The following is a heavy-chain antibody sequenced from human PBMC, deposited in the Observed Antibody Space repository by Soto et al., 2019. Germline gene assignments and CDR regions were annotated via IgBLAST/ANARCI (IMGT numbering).Heavy chain of an antibody. V-gene: IGHV4-30-4*01. CDR1: GGSISTVNYW. D-gene: IGHD7-27*01. J-gene: IGHJ4*02. CDR3: ARGPSGDKVDS. CDR2: IYNGGSP. Sequence: QVQLQESGPGLVKPSQTLSLTCTVSGGSISTVNYWWSWIRQSPDMGLEWIGHIYNGGSPYNNPSLESRVTMSVDPSKNQLSLTLSSVSAADTAVYSCARGPSGDKVDSWGQGTLVTVSS.